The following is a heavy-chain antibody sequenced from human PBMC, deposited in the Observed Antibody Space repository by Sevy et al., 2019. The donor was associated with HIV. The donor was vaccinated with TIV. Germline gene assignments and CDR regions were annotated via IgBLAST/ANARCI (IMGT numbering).Heavy chain of an antibody. CDR2: ISSSSSYI. D-gene: IGHD3-3*01. J-gene: IGHJ5*02. Sequence: GGYLRLSCAASGFTFSSYSMNWVRQAPGKGLEWVSSISSSSSYIYYADSVKGRFTISRDNAKNSLYLQMNSLRAEDTAVYYCAREQDPYYDFWSGYHNWFDPWGQGTLVTVSS. CDR1: GFTFSSYS. V-gene: IGHV3-21*01. CDR3: AREQDPYYDFWSGYHNWFDP.